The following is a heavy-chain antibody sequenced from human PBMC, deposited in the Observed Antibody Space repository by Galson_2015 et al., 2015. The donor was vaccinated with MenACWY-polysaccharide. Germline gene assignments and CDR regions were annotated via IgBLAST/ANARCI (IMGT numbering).Heavy chain of an antibody. CDR2: TYYRAKWCK. CDR3: ARVRGKKDYSSGYYRGYYCMDV. D-gene: IGHD3-22*01. V-gene: IGHV6-1*01. Sequence: CAISGDSVSCHSAAWNWIRQSPSRGLEWLGRTYYRAKWCKDYAESVKSRVTINPDTSKNQFSLQLNSVTPEDTAVYYCARVRGKKDYSSGYYRGYYCMDVWGQGTTVTVSS. J-gene: IGHJ6*02. CDR1: GDSVSCHSAA.